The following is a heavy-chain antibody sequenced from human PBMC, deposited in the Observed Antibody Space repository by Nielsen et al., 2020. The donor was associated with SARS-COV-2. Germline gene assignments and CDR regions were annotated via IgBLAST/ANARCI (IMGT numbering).Heavy chain of an antibody. J-gene: IGHJ5*02. Sequence: GESLKISCAAAGVSFRTYSMNWVRQAPGKGLEWVSMISASSSDIYYVDSVKGRFTISRDNAKKSLYLQMNSLRPEDTALYYCAKDSGTGWYNWFDLWGQGTLVTVSS. CDR1: GVSFRTYS. D-gene: IGHD6-19*01. CDR3: AKDSGTGWYNWFDL. V-gene: IGHV3-21*04. CDR2: ISASSSDI.